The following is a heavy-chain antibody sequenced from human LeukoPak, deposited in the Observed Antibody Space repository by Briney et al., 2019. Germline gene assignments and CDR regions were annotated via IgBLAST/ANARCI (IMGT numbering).Heavy chain of an antibody. J-gene: IGHJ4*02. Sequence: GASLKVSCKASGYTFTSYVINWVRQATGKGLGWMGWMNPNSGNTGYAQKFQGRVTMTRNTSISTAYMELSSLRSEDTAVYYCARGLMGAKFDYWGQGTLVTVSS. D-gene: IGHD1-26*01. CDR3: ARGLMGAKFDY. CDR1: GYTFTSYV. CDR2: MNPNSGNT. V-gene: IGHV1-8*01.